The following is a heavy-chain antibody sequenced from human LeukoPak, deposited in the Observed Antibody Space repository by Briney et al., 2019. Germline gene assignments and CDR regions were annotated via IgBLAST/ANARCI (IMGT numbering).Heavy chain of an antibody. CDR3: ARSFCREYKFDY. Sequence: PGGSLRLSCAASGFTFSIHAMSWVRHAPGKGLEWVSAISGSGGSTYYADCVKGRFTISRDNSKNTLCLQIDGLTAEDTAVYDCARSFCREYKFDYWGQGTLVTVSS. D-gene: IGHD1-1*01. V-gene: IGHV3-23*01. J-gene: IGHJ4*02. CDR2: ISGSGGST. CDR1: GFTFSIHA.